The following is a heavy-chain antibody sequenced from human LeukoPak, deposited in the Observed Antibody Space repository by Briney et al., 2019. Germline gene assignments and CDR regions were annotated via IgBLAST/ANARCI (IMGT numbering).Heavy chain of an antibody. V-gene: IGHV3-7*01. D-gene: IGHD3-16*01. CDR3: TPSNRFWGRSDS. Sequence: GGSLSLSCAASGITFSRSWMTWVRQAPGKGLEWVANINEDETQKYYVDSVKGRFRISRDNAKTSVYLQMDSLRADDTGTYYCTPSNRFWGRSDSWGQGTLVTVSS. CDR2: INEDETQK. CDR1: GITFSRSW. J-gene: IGHJ4*02.